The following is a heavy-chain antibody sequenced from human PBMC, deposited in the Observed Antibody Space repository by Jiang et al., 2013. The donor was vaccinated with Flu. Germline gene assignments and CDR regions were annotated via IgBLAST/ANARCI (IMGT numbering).Heavy chain of an antibody. Sequence: ARLLKPSETLSLTCAVYGGSFSGYYWSWIRQPPGKGLEWIGEINHSGSTNYNPSLKSRVTISVDTSKNQFSLKLSSVTAADTAVYYCARGGVGSLGENQLLYLSVTYPFDYWGQGTLVTVSS. J-gene: IGHJ4*02. D-gene: IGHD2-2*02. CDR3: ARGGVGSLGENQLLYLSVTYPFDY. V-gene: IGHV4-34*01. CDR1: GGSFSGYY. CDR2: INHSGST.